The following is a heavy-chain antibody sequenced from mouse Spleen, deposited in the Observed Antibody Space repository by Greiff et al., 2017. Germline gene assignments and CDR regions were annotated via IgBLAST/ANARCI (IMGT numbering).Heavy chain of an antibody. Sequence: EVKVVESGGDLVKPGGSLKLSCAASGFTFSSYGMSWVRQTPDKRLEWVATISSGGSYTYYPDSVKGRFTISRDNAKNTLYLQMSSLKSEDTAMYYCARDGSSLYYFDYWGQGTTLTVSS. J-gene: IGHJ2*01. CDR1: GFTFSSYG. V-gene: IGHV5-6*01. CDR2: ISSGGSYT. D-gene: IGHD1-1*01. CDR3: ARDGSSLYYFDY.